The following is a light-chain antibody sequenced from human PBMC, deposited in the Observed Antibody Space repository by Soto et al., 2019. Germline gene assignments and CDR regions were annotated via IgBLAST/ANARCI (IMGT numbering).Light chain of an antibody. CDR3: QQSYNIPFN. Sequence: IQLTQSPASLAASLVDRITISSRASQTISNYLNCYHQKPGKAPKLLIYASSTLQSGVPSTFSGSESGTEFTISISSLQPEYFGTYYCQQSYNIPFNFGPGTKVDIK. J-gene: IGKJ3*01. CDR1: QTISNY. V-gene: IGKV1-39*01. CDR2: ASS.